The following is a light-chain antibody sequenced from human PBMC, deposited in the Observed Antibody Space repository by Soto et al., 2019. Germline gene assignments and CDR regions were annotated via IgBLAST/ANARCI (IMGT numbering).Light chain of an antibody. V-gene: IGLV2-14*03. CDR3: VSFAGGTYV. CDR1: SSDVGGYIF. Sequence: QSVLTQPASVSGSPGQSITISCTGTSSDVGGYIFVSWYQQHPGKAPKLMIYDVNRRPSGVPDRFSGSKSGNTASLTVSGLQAEDEADYYCVSFAGGTYVFGTGTKLTVL. J-gene: IGLJ1*01. CDR2: DVN.